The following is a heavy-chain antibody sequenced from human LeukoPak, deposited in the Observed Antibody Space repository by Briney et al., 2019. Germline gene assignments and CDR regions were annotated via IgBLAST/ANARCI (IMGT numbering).Heavy chain of an antibody. CDR1: GFTFDDYG. CDR2: INWNGGST. V-gene: IGHV3-20*04. J-gene: IGHJ6*03. CDR3: ARQSVVRGTDDYYYYMDV. Sequence: GGSLRLSCAASGFTFDDYGMSWVRQAPGKGLEWVSGINWNGGSTGYADSVKGRFTISRDNAKNSLYLQMNSLRAEDTALYYCARQSVVRGTDDYYYYMDVWGKGTTVTVSS. D-gene: IGHD3-10*01.